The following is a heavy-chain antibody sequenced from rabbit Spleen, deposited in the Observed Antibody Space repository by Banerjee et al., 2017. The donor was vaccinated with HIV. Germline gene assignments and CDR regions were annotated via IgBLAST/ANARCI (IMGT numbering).Heavy chain of an antibody. CDR2: INTATGKP. CDR3: ARDLAGAIGWNFYL. Sequence: QSLEESGGDLVKPGASLTLTCKASGFSFNSGYDMCWVRQAPGKGLEWIACINTATGKPVYATWAKGRFTISTTSSTTVTLQMTSLTAADTATYFCARDLAGAIGWNFYLWGQGTLVTVS. J-gene: IGHJ4*01. CDR1: GFSFNSGYD. D-gene: IGHD4-1*01. V-gene: IGHV1S40*01.